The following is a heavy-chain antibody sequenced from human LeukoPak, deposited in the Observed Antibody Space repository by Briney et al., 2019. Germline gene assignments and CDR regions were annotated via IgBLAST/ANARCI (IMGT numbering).Heavy chain of an antibody. CDR1: GYSISSGYY. V-gene: IGHV4-38-2*02. CDR2: IYHSGST. J-gene: IGHJ4*02. D-gene: IGHD1-7*01. Sequence: SETLSLTCTVSGYSISSGYYWGWIRQPPGKGLEWIGSIYHSGSTYYNPSLKSRVTISVDTSKNQFSLKLSSVTAADTAVYYRARVYNWNSSGLGAPRDWGRGTLVTVSS. CDR3: ARVYNWNSSGLGAPRD.